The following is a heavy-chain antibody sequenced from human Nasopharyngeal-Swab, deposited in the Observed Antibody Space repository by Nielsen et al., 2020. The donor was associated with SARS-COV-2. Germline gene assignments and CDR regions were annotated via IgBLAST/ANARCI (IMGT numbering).Heavy chain of an antibody. CDR3: ARSTSSSWYRPLDY. V-gene: IGHV3-23*03. CDR2: IYSGGSST. J-gene: IGHJ4*02. D-gene: IGHD6-13*01. CDR1: GFTFSSYA. Sequence: GESLKISCAASGFTFSSYAMSWVRQAPGKGLEWVSVIYSGGSSTYYADSVKGRFTISRDNSKNTLYLQMNSLRAEDTAVYYCARSTSSSWYRPLDYWGQGTLVNVSP.